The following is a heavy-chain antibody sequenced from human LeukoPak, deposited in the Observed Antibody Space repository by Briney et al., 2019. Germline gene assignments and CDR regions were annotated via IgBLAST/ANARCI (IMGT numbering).Heavy chain of an antibody. CDR1: GYTLTSYY. J-gene: IGHJ4*02. CDR2: INPSGGST. V-gene: IGHV1-46*01. D-gene: IGHD6-19*01. Sequence: ASVKVSCKASGYTLTSYYMHWVRQAPGQGLEWMGIINPSGGSTSYAQKFQGRVTMTRDTPTSTVYMELSSLRSEDTAVYYCARDVEAVAGSYYFDYWGQGTLVTVSS. CDR3: ARDVEAVAGSYYFDY.